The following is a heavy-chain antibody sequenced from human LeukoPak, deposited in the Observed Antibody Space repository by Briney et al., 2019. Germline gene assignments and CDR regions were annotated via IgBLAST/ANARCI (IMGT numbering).Heavy chain of an antibody. CDR1: GFTFRTYW. D-gene: IGHD6-19*01. J-gene: IGHJ4*02. Sequence: GGSLRLSCAASGFTFRTYWMSWVRQAPGKGLELVANIKQDGSEKYYVDSVKGRFTISRDNAKNSLYLQMNSLRAEDTAVYYCARDLAVAAQGLDYWGQGTLVTVSS. CDR3: ARDLAVAAQGLDY. V-gene: IGHV3-7*05. CDR2: IKQDGSEK.